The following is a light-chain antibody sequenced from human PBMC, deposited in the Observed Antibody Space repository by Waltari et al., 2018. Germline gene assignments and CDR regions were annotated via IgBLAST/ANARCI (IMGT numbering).Light chain of an antibody. Sequence: QSVLTQPPSASGTPGQRVTISCSGSSSNIGSNYVYWYQQLPGTAPKLLIHRNNQRPSGVPDRFSGSKSGTSASLAISGLRSEDEADYYCAAWDDSLVFGGGTKLTVL. V-gene: IGLV1-47*01. J-gene: IGLJ2*01. CDR1: SSNIGSNY. CDR2: RNN. CDR3: AAWDDSLV.